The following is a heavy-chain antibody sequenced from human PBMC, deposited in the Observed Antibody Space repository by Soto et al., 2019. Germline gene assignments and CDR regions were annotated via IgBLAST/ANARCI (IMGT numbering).Heavy chain of an antibody. Sequence: GESLKISCNCSGYTFINYWIGWVRQMPGKGLEWLGIIYPGDSDTIYSKSFEGQVTISVDKTIRVAYLQWSSLKDSYNAMYYCARHSGNANDDWFDHWGQGTLVTVSS. CDR2: IYPGDSDT. CDR1: GYTFINYW. CDR3: ARHSGNANDDWFDH. V-gene: IGHV5-51*01. J-gene: IGHJ5*02. D-gene: IGHD2-8*01.